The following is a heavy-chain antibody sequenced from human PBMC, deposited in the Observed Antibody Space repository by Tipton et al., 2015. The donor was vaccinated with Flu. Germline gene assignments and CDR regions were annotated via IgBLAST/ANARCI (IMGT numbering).Heavy chain of an antibody. Sequence: TLSLTCTVSGGSMSNYYWCWIRQPPGKGLEWIGYVYYSGTTNYNPSLNSRVTMSLDTSNNQFSLRLSSVTAADTAVYYCVRRSAGAGFFGFDYWGQGALVTGSS. V-gene: IGHV4-59*08. D-gene: IGHD3-9*01. J-gene: IGHJ4*02. CDR2: VYYSGTT. CDR3: VRRSAGAGFFGFDY. CDR1: GGSMSNYY.